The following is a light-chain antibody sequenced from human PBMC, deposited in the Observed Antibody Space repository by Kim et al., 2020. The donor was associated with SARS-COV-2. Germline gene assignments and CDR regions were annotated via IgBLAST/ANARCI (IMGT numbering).Light chain of an antibody. Sequence: EIVLTQSPGTLSLSPGERATLSCRASENIRSNYLAWYHQKPGHAPRLLLYVASNRATGIPDRFSGSGSGTDFTLTISRLEPEDFGLYYCQQYAASVTFGGGTKVDIK. J-gene: IGKJ4*01. CDR2: VAS. V-gene: IGKV3-20*01. CDR3: QQYAASVT. CDR1: ENIRSNY.